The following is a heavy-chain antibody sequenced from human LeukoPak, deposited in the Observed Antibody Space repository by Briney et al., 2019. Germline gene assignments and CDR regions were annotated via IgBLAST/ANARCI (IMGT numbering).Heavy chain of an antibody. V-gene: IGHV2-5*02. CDR2: IYWDDDK. D-gene: IGHD3-9*01. Sequence: GSGPTLVNPTQTLTLPCTFSGFSLSTSGVGVGWIRQPPGKALEWLALIYWDDDKRYSPSLKSRLTITKDTSKNQVVLTMTNMDPVDTATYYCAHTVYDILTGYYRAGDYFDYWGQGTLVTVSS. CDR1: GFSLSTSGVG. CDR3: AHTVYDILTGYYRAGDYFDY. J-gene: IGHJ4*02.